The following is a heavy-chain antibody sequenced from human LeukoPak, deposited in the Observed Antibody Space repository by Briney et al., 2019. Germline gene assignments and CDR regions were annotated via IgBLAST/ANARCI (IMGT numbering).Heavy chain of an antibody. CDR1: GDFISSSSYY. J-gene: IGHJ1*01. CDR3: ARRRYYDSTGYFE. V-gene: IGHV4-39*02. D-gene: IGHD3-22*01. CDR2: IYYTGKT. Sequence: SETLSLTCTVSGDFISSSSYYWGWIRQPPGKGLEWIGDIYYTGKTYYNPSLKSRVFISIDTSKNYFSLNLNFVTAADTAVYYCARRRYYDSTGYFEWGRGSLFTVSS.